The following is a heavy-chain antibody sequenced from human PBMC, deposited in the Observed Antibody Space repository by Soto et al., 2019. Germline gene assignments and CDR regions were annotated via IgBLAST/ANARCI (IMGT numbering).Heavy chain of an antibody. Sequence: PGGSLRLSCAASGLSFNTYALSWVRQVPGRGPEWVSTISGYGTQTYYADSVKGRFTISRDNSVNTVYLQVSSLRAEDTALYYCAKQHVIRIPYYMDAWGQGTMVTVSS. CDR2: ISGYGTQT. D-gene: IGHD2-21*01. CDR1: GLSFNTYA. CDR3: AKQHVIRIPYYMDA. V-gene: IGHV3-23*01. J-gene: IGHJ6*02.